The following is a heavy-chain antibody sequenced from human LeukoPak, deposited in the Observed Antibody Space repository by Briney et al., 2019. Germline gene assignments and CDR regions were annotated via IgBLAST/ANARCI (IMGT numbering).Heavy chain of an antibody. V-gene: IGHV4-34*01. Sequence: PLETLSLTCAVYGGSFSGYYWSWIRQPPGKGLEWIGETNHSGSTNYNPSLKSRVTISVDTSKNQFSLKLSSVTAADTAVYYCARGGLSSGFYHYFDYWGQGTLVTVSS. D-gene: IGHD6-19*01. CDR1: GGSFSGYY. CDR3: ARGGLSSGFYHYFDY. J-gene: IGHJ4*02. CDR2: TNHSGST.